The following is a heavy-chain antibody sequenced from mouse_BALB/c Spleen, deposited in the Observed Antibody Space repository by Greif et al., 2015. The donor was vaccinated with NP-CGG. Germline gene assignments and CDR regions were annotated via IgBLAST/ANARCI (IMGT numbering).Heavy chain of an antibody. CDR3: VRKRYGNWYFDV. D-gene: IGHD2-1*01. J-gene: IGHJ1*01. CDR2: INPNNGGS. Sequence: VQLQQSGPELVKPGASVKISCKTSGYTFTEYTMHCVKQSHGKSLEWIGGINPNNGGSIYNQKFKGKATLTEDRSSSTAYMERRSLTSDDSAVYYCVRKRYGNWYFDVWGAGTTVTVSS. CDR1: GYTFTEYT. V-gene: IGHV1-18*01.